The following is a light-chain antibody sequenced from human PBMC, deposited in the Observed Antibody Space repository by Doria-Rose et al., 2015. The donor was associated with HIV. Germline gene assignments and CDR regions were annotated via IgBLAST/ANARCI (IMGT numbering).Light chain of an antibody. CDR2: DVD. J-gene: IGLJ2*01. Sequence: YWFQQKPGQAPRSLIYDVDNKYSWTPARFSGSLLGDKAALTLSGAQPDDEAEYYCLLSYNSARVFGGGTKLTVL. V-gene: IGLV7-46*01. CDR3: LLSYNSARV.